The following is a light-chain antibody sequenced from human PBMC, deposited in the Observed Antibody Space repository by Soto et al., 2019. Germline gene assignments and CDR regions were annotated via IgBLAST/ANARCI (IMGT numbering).Light chain of an antibody. Sequence: QSVLTQPASVSGSPGQSITVSCTGTSSDIGSYNYVSWYQQHPGKVPKLIIYEVTNRPSGVSNRFSGSKSGNTASLTISGLQAEDAADYYSASFTTTSTRVFGTGTKVTVL. CDR2: EVT. V-gene: IGLV2-14*01. CDR3: ASFTTTSTRV. J-gene: IGLJ1*01. CDR1: SSDIGSYNY.